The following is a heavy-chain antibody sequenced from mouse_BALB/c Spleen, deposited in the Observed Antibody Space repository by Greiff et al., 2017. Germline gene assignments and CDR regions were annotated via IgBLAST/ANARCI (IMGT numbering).Heavy chain of an antibody. CDR3: ARDYYGSWFAY. CDR2: ISTYYGDA. CDR1: GYTFTDYA. Sequence: VQLKESGAELVRPGVSVKISCKGSGYTFTDYAMHWVKQSHAKSLEWIGVISTYYGDASYNQKFKGKATMTVDKSSSTAYMELARLTSEDSAIYYCARDYYGSWFAYWGQGTLVTVSA. J-gene: IGHJ3*01. V-gene: IGHV1S137*01. D-gene: IGHD1-2*01.